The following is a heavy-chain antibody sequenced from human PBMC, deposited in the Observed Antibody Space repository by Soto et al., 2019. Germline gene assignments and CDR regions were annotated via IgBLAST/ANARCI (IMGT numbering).Heavy chain of an antibody. Sequence: SVKVSCKASGGTFSSYGIGWVRQAPGQGLEWMGGIIPIFATANYAQKFQGRVTITADESTSTAYMELSSLRSEDTAVYYCARAPNSGSYRFDYWGQGTLVTVSS. CDR3: ARAPNSGSYRFDY. CDR1: GGTFSSYG. V-gene: IGHV1-69*13. CDR2: IIPIFATA. D-gene: IGHD1-26*01. J-gene: IGHJ4*02.